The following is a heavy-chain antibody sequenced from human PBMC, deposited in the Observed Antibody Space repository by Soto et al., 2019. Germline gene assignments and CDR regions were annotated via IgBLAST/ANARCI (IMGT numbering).Heavy chain of an antibody. CDR3: AKVKKTYSGSYYVFDY. V-gene: IGHV3-30*18. CDR1: GFTFSSYG. D-gene: IGHD1-26*01. CDR2: ISYDGSNK. J-gene: IGHJ4*02. Sequence: QVQLVESGGGVVQPGRSLRLSCAASGFTFSSYGMHWVRQAPGKGLEWVAVISYDGSNKYYADSVKGRFTISRDNSKNTLYLQMNSLRAEDTAVYYCAKVKKTYSGSYYVFDYWGQGTLVTVSS.